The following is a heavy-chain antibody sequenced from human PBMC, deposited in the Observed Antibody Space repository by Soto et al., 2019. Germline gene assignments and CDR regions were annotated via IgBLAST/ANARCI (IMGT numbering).Heavy chain of an antibody. CDR1: GFTFSSYW. V-gene: IGHV3-7*05. D-gene: IGHD3-9*01. CDR2: IKQDGSEK. CDR3: ARDHAYYDILTGSNDAFDI. Sequence: GGSLRLSCAASGFTFSSYWMSWVRQAPGKGLEWVANIKQDGSEKYYVDSVKGRFTISRDNAKNSLYLQMNSLRAEDTAVYYCARDHAYYDILTGSNDAFDIWGQGTMVTVSS. J-gene: IGHJ3*02.